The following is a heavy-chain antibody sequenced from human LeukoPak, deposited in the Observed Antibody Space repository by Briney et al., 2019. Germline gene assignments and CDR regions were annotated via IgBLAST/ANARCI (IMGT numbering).Heavy chain of an antibody. V-gene: IGHV3-21*01. CDR1: GFTFSSYS. J-gene: IGHJ6*04. Sequence: GGSLRLSCAASGFTFSSYSMNWVRQAPGKGLEWVSSISSSSSYIYYADSVKGRFTISRDNAKNSLYLQMNSLRAEDTAVYYCAELGITMIGGVWAKGTTVTISS. CDR2: ISSSSSYI. CDR3: AELGITMIGGV. D-gene: IGHD3-10*02.